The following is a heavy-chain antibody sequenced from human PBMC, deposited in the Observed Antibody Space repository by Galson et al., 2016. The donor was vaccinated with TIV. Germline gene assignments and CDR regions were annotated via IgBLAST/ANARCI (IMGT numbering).Heavy chain of an antibody. Sequence: VKVSCKASGYNFIDYDMNWVRPAPGQGLEWMGIINPSVGGTSYAQKFQGRVTMTRDTSTNTVSVELSSLTYEDTAVYYCARTQSCGGDCYYFDSWGQGALVTVSS. CDR2: INPSVGGT. CDR1: GYNFIDYD. J-gene: IGHJ4*02. D-gene: IGHD2-21*02. CDR3: ARTQSCGGDCYYFDS. V-gene: IGHV1-46*01.